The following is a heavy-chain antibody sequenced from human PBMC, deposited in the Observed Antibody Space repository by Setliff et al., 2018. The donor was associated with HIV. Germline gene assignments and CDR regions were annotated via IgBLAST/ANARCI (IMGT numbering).Heavy chain of an antibody. D-gene: IGHD3-22*01. V-gene: IGHV4-34*01. Sequence: KTSETLSLTCAVYGGSFSGYYWSWIRQPPGKGLEWIGEINHSGSTNYNPSLKSRVTISVDTSKNQFSLKLSSVTAADTAVYYCARHDSGGYYSLDYWGQGTLVTVSS. CDR1: GGSFSGYY. CDR3: ARHDSGGYYSLDY. CDR2: INHSGST. J-gene: IGHJ4*02.